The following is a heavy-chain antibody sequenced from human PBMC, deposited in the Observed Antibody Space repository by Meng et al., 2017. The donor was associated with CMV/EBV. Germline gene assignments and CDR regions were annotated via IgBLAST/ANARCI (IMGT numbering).Heavy chain of an antibody. D-gene: IGHD6-13*01. V-gene: IGHV1-2*02. J-gene: IGHJ4*02. Sequence: ASVKVSCKASGYTFTGYYMHWVRQAPGQGLEWMGWINPNSGGTNYAQKFQGRVTMTRDTSISTAYMELSRLSSVTAADTAVYYCARGHSSSWKWGRTFDYWGQGTLVTVSS. CDR3: ARGHSSSWKWGRTFDY. CDR1: GYTFTGYY. CDR2: INPNSGGT.